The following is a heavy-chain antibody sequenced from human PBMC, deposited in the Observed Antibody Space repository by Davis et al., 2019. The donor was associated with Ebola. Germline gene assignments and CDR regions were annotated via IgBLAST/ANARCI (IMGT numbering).Heavy chain of an antibody. D-gene: IGHD3-3*01. CDR2: ISYDGSNK. CDR1: EFTFSSYW. Sequence: GGSLRLSCAASEFTFSSYWMHWVRQAPGKGLEWVAVISYDGSNKYYADSVKGRFTISRDNSKNTLYLQMNSLRAEDTAVYYCAKGSVTIFGVAPDYYGMDVWGKGTTVTVSS. J-gene: IGHJ6*04. CDR3: AKGSVTIFGVAPDYYGMDV. V-gene: IGHV3-30*18.